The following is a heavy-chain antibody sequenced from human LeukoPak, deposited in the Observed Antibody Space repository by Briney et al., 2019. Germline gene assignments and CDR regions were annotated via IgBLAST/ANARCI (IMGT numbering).Heavy chain of an antibody. CDR1: GFTFSSYW. CDR2: IKEDGSEK. CDR3: AKCGAYRSYDY. V-gene: IGHV3-7*01. D-gene: IGHD2-21*01. J-gene: IGHJ4*02. Sequence: GGSLRLSCAASGFTFSSYWMSWVRQAPGKELEWVANIKEDGSEKSHADSVKGRFTVSRDNTKNSLYLQMDSLRAEDTAVYYCAKCGAYRSYDYWGQGILVIVSS.